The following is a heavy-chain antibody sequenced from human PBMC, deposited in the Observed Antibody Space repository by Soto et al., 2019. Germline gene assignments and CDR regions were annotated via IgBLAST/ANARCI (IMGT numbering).Heavy chain of an antibody. D-gene: IGHD5-18*01. CDR3: ARDWYSNALAPDAFDI. Sequence: EVQLVESGGGLVQPGESLRLSCAASGFTFSSYSLNWVRQAPGKGLAWVSYISTSSSNIYYADSVKGRFTISRDNANNSLYLQMNSLRDGDTAVYYCARDWYSNALAPDAFDIWGQGTMVIVSS. V-gene: IGHV3-48*02. CDR1: GFTFSSYS. CDR2: ISTSSSNI. J-gene: IGHJ3*02.